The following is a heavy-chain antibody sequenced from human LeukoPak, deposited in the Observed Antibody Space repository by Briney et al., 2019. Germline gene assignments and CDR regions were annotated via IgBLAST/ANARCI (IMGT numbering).Heavy chain of an antibody. D-gene: IGHD3-3*01. CDR1: GFTFSSYA. J-gene: IGHJ6*02. Sequence: PGGSLRLSCAASGFTFSSYAMSWVRQAPGKGLEWVSGISWNSGSIGYADSVKGRFTISRDNAKNSLYLQMNSLRAEDTALYYCAKERLPFWSGYYYYGMDVWGQGTTVTVSS. CDR2: ISWNSGSI. CDR3: AKERLPFWSGYYYYGMDV. V-gene: IGHV3-9*01.